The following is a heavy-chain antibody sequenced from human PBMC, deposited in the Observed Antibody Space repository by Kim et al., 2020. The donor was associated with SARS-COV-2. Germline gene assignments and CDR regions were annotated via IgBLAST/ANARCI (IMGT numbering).Heavy chain of an antibody. CDR3: AKDPGIAARRGYFQH. CDR2: ISYDGSNK. D-gene: IGHD6-6*01. V-gene: IGHV3-30*18. Sequence: GGSLRLSCAASGFTFSSYGMHWVRQAPGKGLEWVAVISYDGSNKYYADSVKGRFTISRDNSKNTLYLQMNSLRAEDTAVYYCAKDPGIAARRGYFQHWGQGTLVTVSS. J-gene: IGHJ1*01. CDR1: GFTFSSYG.